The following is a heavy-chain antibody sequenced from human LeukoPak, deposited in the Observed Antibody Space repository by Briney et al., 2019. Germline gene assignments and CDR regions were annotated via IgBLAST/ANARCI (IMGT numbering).Heavy chain of an antibody. D-gene: IGHD6-19*01. CDR1: GYTFTSYG. CDR3: ARDYSSGWPYFDY. CDR2: VSTYNGNT. V-gene: IGHV1-18*01. J-gene: IGHJ4*02. Sequence: ASVKVSCKASGYTFTSYGISWVRQAPGQGLEWMGWVSTYNGNTNYAHNLQGRVTMTTDTSTSTAYMELRSLRSDDTAMYYCARDYSSGWPYFDYWGQGTLVTVSS.